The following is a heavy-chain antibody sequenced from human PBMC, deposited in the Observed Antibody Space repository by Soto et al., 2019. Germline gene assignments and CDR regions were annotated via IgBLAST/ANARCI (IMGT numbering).Heavy chain of an antibody. CDR3: ATIGRFAELYHYGMDV. J-gene: IGHJ6*02. CDR2: ISGSGAGT. CDR1: GFTFSSYA. V-gene: IGHV3-23*01. Sequence: GGSLRLSCAASGFTFSSYAMTGGRQAPGKGLEWVSAISGSGAGTYYADSVKGRFTISRHNSKNTLYLQVNSLSAEDTAVYYCATIGRFAELYHYGMDVWGQGTTVTFSS. D-gene: IGHD3-10*01.